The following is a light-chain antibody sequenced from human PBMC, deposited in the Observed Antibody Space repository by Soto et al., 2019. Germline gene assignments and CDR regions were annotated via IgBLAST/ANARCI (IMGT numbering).Light chain of an antibody. CDR2: EGN. CDR1: SSAVGSYRL. J-gene: IGLJ1*01. Sequence: QSALTQPASVSGSPGQSITISCTGSSSAVGSYRLVSWYQCHPGKVPKLIIYEGNKRPSGVSNRFSGSEPGNTASLTISGLRSEDEAVYYCAAWDASLSACVFGNGTKVTVL. V-gene: IGLV2-23*01. CDR3: AAWDASLSACV.